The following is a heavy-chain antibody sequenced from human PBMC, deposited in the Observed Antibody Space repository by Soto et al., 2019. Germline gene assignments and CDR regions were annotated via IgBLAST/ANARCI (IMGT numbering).Heavy chain of an antibody. Sequence: SETLSLTCTVSGGSVSSSSYYWGWVRQPPGKGLEWIGSVYYSGSTYYKTSLESRVTISVDKSKNQFSLKLMSLSAADTAVYYCGRLGGLATISYYFDYWGQGALVTVSS. CDR1: GGSVSSSSYY. D-gene: IGHD3-16*01. J-gene: IGHJ4*02. V-gene: IGHV4-39*01. CDR2: VYYSGST. CDR3: GRLGGLATISYYFDY.